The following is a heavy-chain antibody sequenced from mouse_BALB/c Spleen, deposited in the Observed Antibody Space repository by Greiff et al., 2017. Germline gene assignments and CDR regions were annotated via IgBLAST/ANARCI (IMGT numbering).Heavy chain of an antibody. Sequence: QVQLQQSGAELVRPGASVTLSCKASGYTFTDYEMHWVKQTPVHGLEWIGAIDPETGGTAYNQKFKGKATLTADKSSSTAYMELRSLTSEDSAVYYCTRWVDYGDYAMDYWGQGTSVTVSS. CDR2: IDPETGGT. J-gene: IGHJ4*01. V-gene: IGHV1-15*01. CDR3: TRWVDYGDYAMDY. D-gene: IGHD1-1*01. CDR1: GYTFTDYE.